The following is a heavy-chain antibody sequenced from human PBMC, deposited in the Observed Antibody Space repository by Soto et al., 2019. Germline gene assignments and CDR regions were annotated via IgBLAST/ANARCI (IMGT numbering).Heavy chain of an antibody. V-gene: IGHV1-3*01. CDR2: INAGNGNT. CDR1: GYTFTSYA. CDR3: ARESKIAAAGPWYFDY. Sequence: ASVKVSCKASGYTFTSYAMHWVRQAPGQRLEWMGWINAGNGNTKYSQKFQGRVTITRDTSASTAYMELSSLRSEDTAVYYCARESKIAAAGPWYFDYWGQGTLVTVS. D-gene: IGHD6-13*01. J-gene: IGHJ4*02.